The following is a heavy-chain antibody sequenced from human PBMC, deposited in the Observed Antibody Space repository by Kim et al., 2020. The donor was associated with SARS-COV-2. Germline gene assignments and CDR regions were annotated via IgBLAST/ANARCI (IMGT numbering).Heavy chain of an antibody. D-gene: IGHD6-6*01. CDR1: GFTFSSYA. V-gene: IGHV3-23*01. Sequence: GGSLRLSCAASGFTFSSYAMSWVRQAPGKGLEWVSAISGSGGSTYYADSVKGRFTISRDNSKNTLYLQMNSLRAEDTAVYYCAKDPGSSSSSGYYFDYWGQGTLVTVSS. J-gene: IGHJ4*02. CDR3: AKDPGSSSSSGYYFDY. CDR2: ISGSGGST.